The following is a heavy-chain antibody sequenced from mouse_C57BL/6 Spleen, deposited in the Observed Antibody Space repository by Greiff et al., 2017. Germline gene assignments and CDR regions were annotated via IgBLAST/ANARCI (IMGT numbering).Heavy chain of an antibody. J-gene: IGHJ1*03. CDR2: INPGSGGT. Sequence: QVQLQQSGAELVRPGTSVKVSCKASGYAFTNYLIEWVKQRPGQGLEWIGVINPGSGGTNYNEKFKGKATLTADKSSSTAYMQLSSLTSEDSAVYFGARSGEYYCSSYGYFEVWGTGTTVTVSS. V-gene: IGHV1-54*01. D-gene: IGHD1-1*01. CDR3: ARSGEYYCSSYGYFEV. CDR1: GYAFTNYL.